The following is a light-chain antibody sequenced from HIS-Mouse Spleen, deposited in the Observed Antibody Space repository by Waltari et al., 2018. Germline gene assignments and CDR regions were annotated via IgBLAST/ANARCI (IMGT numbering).Light chain of an antibody. V-gene: IGKV2-28*01. CDR3: MQALQTPFT. CDR2: LGS. Sequence: DIVMTQSPLSLPVTPGEPASISCRSSQSLLHSNGYNYLDWYLQNPGQSPQLLIYLGSNRDCGVPDRLSGSGSGTDFTLKISRVEAEDVWVYYCMQALQTPFTFGPGTKVDIK. J-gene: IGKJ3*01. CDR1: QSLLHSNGYNY.